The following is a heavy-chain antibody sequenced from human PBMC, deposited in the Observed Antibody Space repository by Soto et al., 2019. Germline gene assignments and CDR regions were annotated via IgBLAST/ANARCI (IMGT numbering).Heavy chain of an antibody. CDR1: GFTFSSYA. J-gene: IGHJ6*02. D-gene: IGHD3-22*01. CDR2: ISGSGGST. CDR3: AKEYYDSSGYYSPYYYGMDV. V-gene: IGHV3-23*01. Sequence: PGGSLRLSCAASGFTFSSYAMSWVRQAPGKGLEWVSAISGSGGSTYYADSVKGRFTISRDNSKNTLYLQMNSLRAEDTAVYYCAKEYYDSSGYYSPYYYGMDVWGQGTTVTVSS.